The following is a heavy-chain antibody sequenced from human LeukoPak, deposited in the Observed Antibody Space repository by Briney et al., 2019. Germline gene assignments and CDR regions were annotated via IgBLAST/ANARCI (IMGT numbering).Heavy chain of an antibody. J-gene: IGHJ4*02. Sequence: SGPTLVHPPPPLTLTCTFSGFSLSTSGVGVGWIRQPPGKALEWLALIYWDDDKRYSPSLKSRLTITKDTSKNQVVLTMTNMDPVDTATYYCAHSGDYDSSGYYYNSDYWGQGTLVTVSS. CDR1: GFSLSTSGVG. CDR3: AHSGDYDSSGYYYNSDY. D-gene: IGHD3-22*01. CDR2: IYWDDDK. V-gene: IGHV2-5*02.